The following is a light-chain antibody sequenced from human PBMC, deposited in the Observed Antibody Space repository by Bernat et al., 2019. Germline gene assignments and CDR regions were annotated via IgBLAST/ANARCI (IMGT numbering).Light chain of an antibody. V-gene: IGKV1-39*01. CDR2: AAS. J-gene: IGKJ3*01. Sequence: DIQMTQSPSSLSASVGDRVTITCRASQSISSYLNWYQQKPGKAPKLLIYAASSLQSGVPSRFSGSGSGTDFTLTISSLQPEDFATYYCQQSYSLFTFGTGTKVDIK. CDR3: QQSYSLFT. CDR1: QSISSY.